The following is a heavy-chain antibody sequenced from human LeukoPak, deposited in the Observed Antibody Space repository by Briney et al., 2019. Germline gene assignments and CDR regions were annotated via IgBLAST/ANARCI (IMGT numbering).Heavy chain of an antibody. V-gene: IGHV4-30-4*01. CDR3: ARVSSGSYWFDP. CDR1: GGSISSGDYY. Sequence: SETLSLSCTVSGGSISSGDYYWSWIRQPPGKGLEWIGYIYYSGSTYYNPSLKSRVTISVDTSKNQFSLKLSSVTAADTAVYYCARVSSGSYWFDPWGQGTLVTVSS. CDR2: IYYSGST. J-gene: IGHJ5*02. D-gene: IGHD1-26*01.